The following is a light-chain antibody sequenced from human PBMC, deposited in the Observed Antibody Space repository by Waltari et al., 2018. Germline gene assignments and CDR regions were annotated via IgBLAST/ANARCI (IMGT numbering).Light chain of an antibody. CDR1: QSISSY. CDR2: AAS. Sequence: DIQMTQSPSSLSASVGDRVTIPCRVSQSISSYLNWYQQKPGKAPKLLFYAASSLQSGVPSRCSGSGSGTDFTLTISSLQPEDFATYYCQQSYSTLGTFGQGTKVEIK. CDR3: QQSYSTLGT. J-gene: IGKJ1*01. V-gene: IGKV1-39*01.